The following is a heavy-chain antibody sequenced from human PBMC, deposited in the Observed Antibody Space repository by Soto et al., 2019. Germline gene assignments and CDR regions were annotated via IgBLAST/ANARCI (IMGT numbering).Heavy chain of an antibody. D-gene: IGHD3-16*02. Sequence: SVKVSCKASGGTFSSYAISWVRQAPGQGLEWMGGIIPIFGTANYAQKVQGRVTITADESTSTAYMELSSLRSEDTAVYYCASFRRRIIEPRFPDVWGQGTTVTV. CDR1: GGTFSSYA. CDR3: ASFRRRIIEPRFPDV. CDR2: IIPIFGTA. J-gene: IGHJ6*02. V-gene: IGHV1-69*13.